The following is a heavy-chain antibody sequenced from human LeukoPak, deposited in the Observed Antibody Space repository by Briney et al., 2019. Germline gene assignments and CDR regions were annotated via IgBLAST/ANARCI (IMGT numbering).Heavy chain of an antibody. D-gene: IGHD3-3*01. CDR3: ARHHITIFGVVIPCDY. CDR1: GYTFTSYG. J-gene: IGHJ4*02. Sequence: ASVKVSCKASGYTFTSYGISWVRQAPGQGLEWMGWISAYNGNTNYAQKLQGRVTMTTDTSTSTAYMELGSLRSDDTAVYYCARHHITIFGVVIPCDYWGQGTLVTVSS. V-gene: IGHV1-18*01. CDR2: ISAYNGNT.